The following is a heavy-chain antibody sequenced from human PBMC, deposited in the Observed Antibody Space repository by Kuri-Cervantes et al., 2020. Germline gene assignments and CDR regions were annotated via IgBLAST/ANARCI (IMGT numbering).Heavy chain of an antibody. CDR3: AKSLSGYYYYYYMDV. J-gene: IGHJ6*03. CDR2: ISSSASTI. D-gene: IGHD2/OR15-2a*01. CDR1: GFTFSDYY. V-gene: IGHV3-11*01. Sequence: GESLKISCAASGFTFSDYYMSWIRQSPGKGLEWVSYISSSASTIYYADSVKGRFTISRDNAKNSPYPQMNSLRAEDTALYYCAKSLSGYYYYYYMDVWGKGTTVTVSS.